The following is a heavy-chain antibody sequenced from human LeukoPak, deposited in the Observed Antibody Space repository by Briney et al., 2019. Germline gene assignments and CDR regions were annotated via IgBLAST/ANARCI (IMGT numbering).Heavy chain of an antibody. V-gene: IGHV4-39*07. CDR2: IYYTGST. CDR3: TAERNGSPHY. Sequence: SETLSLTCTVSTGSVSSSTYYWSWVRQPPGKGLEWIASIYYTGSTYYNPSLKSRVTIPLDMSKNEFFLTMTSVTAADTAVYFCTAERNGSPHYWGQGTQVTVSS. CDR1: TGSVSSSTYY. J-gene: IGHJ4*02. D-gene: IGHD2-8*01.